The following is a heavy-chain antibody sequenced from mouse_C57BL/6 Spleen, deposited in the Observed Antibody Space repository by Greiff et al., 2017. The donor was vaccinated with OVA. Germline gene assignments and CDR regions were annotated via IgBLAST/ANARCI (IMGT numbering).Heavy chain of an antibody. Sequence: VKLVESGPGLVQPSQSLSITCTVSGFSLTSYGVHWVRQSPGKGLEWLGVIWSGGSTDYNAAFISRLSISKDNSKSQVFFKMNSLQADDTAIYYCARLIYYDYEGFAYWGQGTLVTVSA. V-gene: IGHV2-2*01. J-gene: IGHJ3*01. CDR3: ARLIYYDYEGFAY. CDR1: GFSLTSYG. CDR2: IWSGGST. D-gene: IGHD2-4*01.